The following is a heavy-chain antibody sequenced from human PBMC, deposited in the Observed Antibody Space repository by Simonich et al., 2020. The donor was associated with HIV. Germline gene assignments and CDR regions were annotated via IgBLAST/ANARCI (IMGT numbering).Heavy chain of an antibody. Sequence: QVQLVQSGSELKKPGASVKISCTTSGYTFTTYDINWGRQATGQGLEWMGWMNPNSGNTGYAQKFQGRVTMTRNTSINTAYMEMSSLRSEDTAVYYCAKLYSGSGRGLDVWGQGTTVTVSS. CDR3: AKLYSGSGRGLDV. J-gene: IGHJ6*02. CDR2: MNPNSGNT. CDR1: GYTFTTYD. V-gene: IGHV1-8*01. D-gene: IGHD1-26*01.